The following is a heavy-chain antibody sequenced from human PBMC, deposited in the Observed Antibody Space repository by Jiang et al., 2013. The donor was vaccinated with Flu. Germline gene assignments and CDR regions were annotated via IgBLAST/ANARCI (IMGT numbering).Heavy chain of an antibody. V-gene: IGHV1-8*01. CDR1: GYTFSSYD. CDR3: ARGQVAAMGDYYYYGMDV. CDR2: MNPDSGNA. Sequence: KVSCKASGYTFSSYDINWVRQATGQGLEWMGWMNPDSGNAHYAQKFQGRITMTRSTSISTAYMELSSLRSEDTAVYYCARGQVAAMGDYYYYGMDVWGQGTTVTVSS. D-gene: IGHD5-18*01. J-gene: IGHJ6*02.